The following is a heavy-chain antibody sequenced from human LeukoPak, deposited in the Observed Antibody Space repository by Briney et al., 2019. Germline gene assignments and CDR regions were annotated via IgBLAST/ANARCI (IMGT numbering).Heavy chain of an antibody. CDR1: RFTFSSYA. J-gene: IGHJ4*02. CDR2: ISGSGGST. CDR3: AKGSSSGYYYGPYFDY. Sequence: GGSLRLSCAASRFTFSSYAMSWVRQAPGKGLEWVSAISGSGGSTYYADSVKGRFTISRDNSKNTLYLQMNSLRAEDTAVYYCAKGSSSGYYYGPYFDYWGQGTLVTVSS. V-gene: IGHV3-23*01. D-gene: IGHD3-22*01.